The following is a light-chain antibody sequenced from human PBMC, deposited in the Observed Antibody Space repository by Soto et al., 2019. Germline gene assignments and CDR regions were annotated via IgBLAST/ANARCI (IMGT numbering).Light chain of an antibody. CDR2: DAS. CDR1: QSLSSRY. Sequence: EIVLTQSPGTLSLSPGEGATLSCRASQSLSSRYLVWYQHQPGQAPRLLIYDASSRATGIPDRFSCSGSGTDFTLTISRLEPEDSAVYYCQQYGGSSWTFGQGTTVEIK. CDR3: QQYGGSSWT. V-gene: IGKV3-20*01. J-gene: IGKJ1*01.